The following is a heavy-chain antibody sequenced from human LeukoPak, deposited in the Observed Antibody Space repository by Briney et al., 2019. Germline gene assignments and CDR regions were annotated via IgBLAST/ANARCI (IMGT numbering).Heavy chain of an antibody. CDR2: ISTVSTI. D-gene: IGHD4-17*01. Sequence: PGGSLRLSCAASGFTFSSYSMNWVRQTPGKGLEWVSYISTVSTIYYADSVKGRFTISRDNADNSLYLQMNSLRAEDTAVYYCARDRYGGYELDYWGQGTLVTVSS. CDR1: GFTFSSYS. V-gene: IGHV3-48*04. J-gene: IGHJ4*02. CDR3: ARDRYGGYELDY.